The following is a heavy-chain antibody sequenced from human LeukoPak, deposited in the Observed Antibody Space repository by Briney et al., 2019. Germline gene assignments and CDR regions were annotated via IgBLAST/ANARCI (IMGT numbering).Heavy chain of an antibody. CDR1: GFTVSNNR. J-gene: IGHJ4*02. CDR3: ARASTVLRGHYDSSGYADS. V-gene: IGHV3-53*01. CDR2: IYSDGNT. D-gene: IGHD3-22*01. Sequence: PGGSLRLSCAASGFTVSNNRLSWVRQAPGMGLEWVSTIYSDGNTYCPDSVKGRFTISRDGSKNTLYLQLNSLRTEDTAIYYCARASTVLRGHYDSSGYADSWGQGTLVAVSS.